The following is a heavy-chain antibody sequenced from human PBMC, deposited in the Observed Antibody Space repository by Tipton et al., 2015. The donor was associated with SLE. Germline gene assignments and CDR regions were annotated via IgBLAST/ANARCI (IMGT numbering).Heavy chain of an antibody. D-gene: IGHD6-19*01. J-gene: IGHJ2*01. CDR3: ARGSWQVDWYFDL. V-gene: IGHV3-23*01. CDR1: GFTFSSYA. CDR2: ISGSGGST. Sequence: SLRLSCAASGFTFSSYAMSWVRQAPGKGLEWVSAISGSGGSTYYADSVKGRFTISRDNAKNSLYLQMNSLRDEDTAVYYCARGSWQVDWYFDLWGRGTLVSVSS.